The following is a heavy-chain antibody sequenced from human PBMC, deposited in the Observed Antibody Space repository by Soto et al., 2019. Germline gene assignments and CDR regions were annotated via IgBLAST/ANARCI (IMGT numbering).Heavy chain of an antibody. Sequence: GGSLRLSCTASGFTFGDYAMSWFRQAPGKGLEWVGFIRSKAYGGTTEYAASVKGRFTISRDDSKSIAYLQMNSLKTEDTAVYYCTRARDPAGSYYPGVWGKGTTVTVSS. CDR1: GFTFGDYA. V-gene: IGHV3-49*03. D-gene: IGHD3-10*01. CDR3: TRARDPAGSYYPGV. CDR2: IRSKAYGGTT. J-gene: IGHJ6*04.